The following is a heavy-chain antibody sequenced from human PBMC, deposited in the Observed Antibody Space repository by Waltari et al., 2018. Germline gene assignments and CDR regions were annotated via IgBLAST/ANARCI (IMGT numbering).Heavy chain of an antibody. Sequence: QVQLQESGPGLVKPSQTLSLTCTVSGVSISSGSYYWSWIRQPAGKGLEWIGYIYTSGSTNYNPSLKSRVTISVDTSKNQFSLKLSSVTAADTAVYYCARDASYSSSWGLDYWGQGTLVTVSS. CDR2: IYTSGST. D-gene: IGHD6-13*01. J-gene: IGHJ4*02. CDR3: ARDASYSSSWGLDY. CDR1: GVSISSGSYY. V-gene: IGHV4-61*09.